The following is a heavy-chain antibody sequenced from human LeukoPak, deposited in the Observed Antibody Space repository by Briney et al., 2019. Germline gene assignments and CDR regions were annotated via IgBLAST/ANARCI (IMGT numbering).Heavy chain of an antibody. V-gene: IGHV1-2*02. CDR2: INPNSGGT. J-gene: IGHJ5*02. D-gene: IGHD2-2*03. CDR1: GYTFTGYY. CDR3: AREVDGYNWFDP. Sequence: PQASVKVSCKASGYTFTGYYMHWVRQAPGQGLEWMGWINPNSGGTNYAQKFQGRVTMTRDTFISTAYMEMSRLRSDDTAVYYCAREVDGYNWFDPWGQGTLVTVSS.